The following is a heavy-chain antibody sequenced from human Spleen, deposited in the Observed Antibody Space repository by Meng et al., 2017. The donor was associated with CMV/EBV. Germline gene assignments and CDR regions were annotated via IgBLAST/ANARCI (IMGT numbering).Heavy chain of an antibody. J-gene: IGHJ4*02. Sequence: GGSLRLSCAASGFTFSTYWMSWVRQAPGKGLEWVANIKRDGSEKYYVDSVKGRFTISRDNAKKSLYLQMNSLRAEDTALYYCAKASNDYGGNSFFDNWGQGALVTVSS. D-gene: IGHD4-23*01. CDR2: IKRDGSEK. CDR1: GFTFSTYW. CDR3: AKASNDYGGNSFFDN. V-gene: IGHV3-7*03.